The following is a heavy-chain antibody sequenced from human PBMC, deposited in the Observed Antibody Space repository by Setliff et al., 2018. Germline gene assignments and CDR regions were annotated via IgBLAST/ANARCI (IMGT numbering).Heavy chain of an antibody. D-gene: IGHD5-12*01. Sequence: ASVKVSCKASGYTFTSHNLHWVRQAPGQGLEWVGEISPSGGTTRNAQSFQGRVTLTRDTSTRTVYLDLSDLKSEDTAVYYCARERGESGYDSYYGMDVWGQGTTVTVSS. V-gene: IGHV1-46*01. J-gene: IGHJ6*02. CDR3: ARERGESGYDSYYGMDV. CDR2: ISPSGGTT. CDR1: GYTFTSHN.